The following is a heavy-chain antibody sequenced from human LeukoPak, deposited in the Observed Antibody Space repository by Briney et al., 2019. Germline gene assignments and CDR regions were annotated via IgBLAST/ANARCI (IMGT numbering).Heavy chain of an antibody. D-gene: IGHD5-18*01. CDR2: IREDGSEA. Sequence: GGSLRLSCAASGFTFSNAWMSWVRQAPGKGLEWVANIREDGSEAYYVDFVKGRFTISRDNDKNSLHLQMNSLRVEDTAVYYCARVLYFRENSYAGPFDQWGQGTLVTVSS. CDR1: GFTFSNAW. CDR3: ARVLYFRENSYAGPFDQ. V-gene: IGHV3-7*01. J-gene: IGHJ4*02.